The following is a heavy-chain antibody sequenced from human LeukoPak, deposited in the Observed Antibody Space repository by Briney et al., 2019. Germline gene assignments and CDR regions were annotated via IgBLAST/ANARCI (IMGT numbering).Heavy chain of an antibody. CDR1: GLTLSDHD. CDR3: ATEEYYYGSGSYSKAFDY. CDR2: SRNKGNSYTT. D-gene: IGHD3-10*01. Sequence: GGSLRLSCAASGLTLSDHDMDWVRQAPGKGLEWVGRSRNKGNSYTTEYAASVKGRLTISRDDSKNSLDLQMNSLKTEDTAVYYCATEEYYYGSGSYSKAFDYWGQGTLVTVSS. J-gene: IGHJ4*02. V-gene: IGHV3-72*01.